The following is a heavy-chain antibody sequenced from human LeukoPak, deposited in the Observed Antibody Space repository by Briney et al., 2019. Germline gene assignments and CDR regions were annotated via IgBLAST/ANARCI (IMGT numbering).Heavy chain of an antibody. CDR2: IDPNSGDT. CDR3: ARGRYCSSTSCSDFDY. V-gene: IGHV1-2*02. CDR1: GYTFTDYY. J-gene: IGHJ4*02. D-gene: IGHD2-2*01. Sequence: ASVKVSCKASGYTFTDYYMHWVRQAPGQGLGWMGWIDPNSGDTNYPQKFQGRVTMTRDTSISTAYVELSSLRSDDTAVYYCARGRYCSSTSCSDFDYWGQGTLVTVSS.